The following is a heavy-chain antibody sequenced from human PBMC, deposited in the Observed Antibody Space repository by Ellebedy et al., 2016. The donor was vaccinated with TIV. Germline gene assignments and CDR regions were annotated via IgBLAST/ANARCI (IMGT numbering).Heavy chain of an antibody. D-gene: IGHD3-3*01. Sequence: MPSETLSLTCTVSDGSISSSSYYWAWLRQPPGCGLEWIGSINYSGNTYYKSSLKSRAAISVDTSNNQLSLKLSPVTAADTAVYYCTRLAVTSFGNYFDYWGQGTLVAVSS. V-gene: IGHV4-39*01. CDR2: INYSGNT. CDR3: TRLAVTSFGNYFDY. J-gene: IGHJ4*02. CDR1: DGSISSSSYY.